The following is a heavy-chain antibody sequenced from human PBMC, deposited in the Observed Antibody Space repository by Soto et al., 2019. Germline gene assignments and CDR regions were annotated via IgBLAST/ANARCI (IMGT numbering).Heavy chain of an antibody. J-gene: IGHJ4*02. Sequence: SETLSLTCTVSGGSISSYYWSWIRQPPGKGLEWIGYIYYSGSTNYNPSLKSRVTISVDTSKNQFSLKLSSVTAADTAVYYCARVRVEGDYFDYWGQGTLVTVSS. CDR1: GGSISSYY. D-gene: IGHD1-1*01. CDR2: IYYSGST. V-gene: IGHV4-59*01. CDR3: ARVRVEGDYFDY.